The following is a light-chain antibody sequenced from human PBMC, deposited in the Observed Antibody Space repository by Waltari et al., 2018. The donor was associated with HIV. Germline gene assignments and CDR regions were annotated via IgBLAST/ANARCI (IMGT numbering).Light chain of an antibody. Sequence: EIVLTQSPGTLSLSPGERATLSCRASESLSGSYLVWYQQKPGQAPRLLISAASKGATGIPDRISGSGSGTDFTLTISRLEPEDFAVYYCQQYGGSPLYTFGQGTKLEIK. CDR3: QQYGGSPLYT. CDR2: AAS. J-gene: IGKJ2*01. V-gene: IGKV3-20*01. CDR1: ESLSGSY.